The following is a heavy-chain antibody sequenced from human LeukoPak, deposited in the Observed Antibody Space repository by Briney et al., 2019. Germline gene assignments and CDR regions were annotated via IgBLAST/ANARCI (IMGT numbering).Heavy chain of an antibody. J-gene: IGHJ3*02. V-gene: IGHV4-59*01. Sequence: SETLSLTCTVSGGSISSYYWSWIRQPPGKGLEWIGYIYYSGSTNYNPSLKSRVTISVDTSKNQFSLKLSSVTAADTAVYYCARDIGLGEQSYDAFDIWGQGTMVTVSS. CDR1: GGSISSYY. D-gene: IGHD3/OR15-3a*01. CDR2: IYYSGST. CDR3: ARDIGLGEQSYDAFDI.